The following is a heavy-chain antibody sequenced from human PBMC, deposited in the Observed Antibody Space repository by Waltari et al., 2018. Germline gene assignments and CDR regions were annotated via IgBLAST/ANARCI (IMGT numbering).Heavy chain of an antibody. V-gene: IGHV1-2*06. J-gene: IGHJ4*02. CDR2: INPNSGAT. CDR1: GYAFLGYF. Sequence: QVQLVQSGADVKTSGASVTLSCRHSGYAFLGYFIHWVRQAPGQGLEWVGRINPNSGATNYPQKFQDRVTISRDTSIRTVYMDLTRLTPDDTAIYYCATEGANSEFHYWGQGTLVNVSS. D-gene: IGHD3-16*01. CDR3: ATEGANSEFHY.